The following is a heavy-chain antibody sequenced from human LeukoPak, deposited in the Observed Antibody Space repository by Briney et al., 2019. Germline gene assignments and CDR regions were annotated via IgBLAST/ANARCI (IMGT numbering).Heavy chain of an antibody. Sequence: SETLSLTCAVYGGSFSGYYWSWIRQPPGKGLEWIGEINHSGSTNYNPSLKSRVTISVDTSKNQFSLKLSSVTAADTAVYYCARASYYYGSGSYYTRWGQGTLVTVSS. CDR1: GGSFSGYY. CDR3: ARASYYYGSGSYYTR. J-gene: IGHJ4*02. V-gene: IGHV4-34*01. D-gene: IGHD3-10*01. CDR2: INHSGST.